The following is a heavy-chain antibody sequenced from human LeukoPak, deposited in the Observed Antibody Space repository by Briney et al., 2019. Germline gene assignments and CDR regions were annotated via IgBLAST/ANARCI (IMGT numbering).Heavy chain of an antibody. CDR2: ISWDGGTT. J-gene: IGHJ4*02. D-gene: IGHD2-2*01. V-gene: IGHV3-43*01. CDR1: GFTFDDYT. CDR3: ARVGSTSWYLDY. Sequence: GGSLRLSCAASGFTFDDYTMHWVRQAPGKGLEWVSLISWDGGTTYYADSVKGRFTISRDNARNSLYLQMNSLRADDTAVYYCARVGSTSWYLDYWGQGTLVSVS.